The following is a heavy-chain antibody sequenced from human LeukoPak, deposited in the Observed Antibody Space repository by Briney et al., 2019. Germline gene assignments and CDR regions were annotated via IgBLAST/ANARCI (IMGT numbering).Heavy chain of an antibody. CDR3: ARGSHSSSWYPYYFDY. CDR1: GYTFTGYY. D-gene: IGHD6-13*01. CDR2: INPNSGGT. V-gene: IGHV1-2*02. J-gene: IGHJ4*02. Sequence: ASVKVSCKASGYTFTGYYMHWVRQAPGRGLEWMGWINPNSGGTNYAQKFQGRVTMTRDTSISTAYMELSRLRSDDTAVYYCARGSHSSSWYPYYFDYWGQGTLVTVSS.